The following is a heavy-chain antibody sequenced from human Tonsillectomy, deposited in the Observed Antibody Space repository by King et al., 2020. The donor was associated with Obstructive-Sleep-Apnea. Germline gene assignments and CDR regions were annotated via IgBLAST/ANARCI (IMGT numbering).Heavy chain of an antibody. CDR3: ARGGGSPFYYYYGMDV. CDR1: GFTFSSYS. D-gene: IGHD1-26*01. J-gene: IGHJ6*02. Sequence: VQLVESGGGLVKPGGSLRLSCAASGFTFSSYSMNWVRQAPGKGLEWVSSISSSSSYIYYADSLKGRFTISRDNAKNSLYLQMNSLRAEDTAVYYCARGGGSPFYYYYGMDVWGQGTTVTVSS. V-gene: IGHV3-21*01. CDR2: ISSSSSYI.